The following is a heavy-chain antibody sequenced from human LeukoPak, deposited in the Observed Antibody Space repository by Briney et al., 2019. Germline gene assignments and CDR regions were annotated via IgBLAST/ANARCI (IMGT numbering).Heavy chain of an antibody. CDR3: ARDSPHQRFDY. J-gene: IGHJ4*02. CDR1: GYTFIDYW. V-gene: IGHV1-2*02. CDR2: IDFKTGDI. Sequence: ASVKVSCKASGYTFIDYWIHWVRQAPGQGLEWMGRIDFKTGDITSAQKFQGRVTMTRDTSISTTYMDLSGLGTDDTAVYYCARDSPHQRFDYWGQGTLVTVSS.